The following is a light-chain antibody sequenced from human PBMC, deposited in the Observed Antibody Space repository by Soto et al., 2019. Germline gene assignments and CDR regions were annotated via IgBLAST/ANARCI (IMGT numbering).Light chain of an antibody. J-gene: IGKJ1*01. Sequence: EIVLTQSPATLSLSPGERATLSCRDSQSVSSYLAWYQQKPGQAPRLLIYDASNRATGIPARFSGSGSGTDFTLTISSLEPEDFAVYYCQQRSNWPRTFGQGTKVEIK. CDR3: QQRSNWPRT. V-gene: IGKV3-11*01. CDR1: QSVSSY. CDR2: DAS.